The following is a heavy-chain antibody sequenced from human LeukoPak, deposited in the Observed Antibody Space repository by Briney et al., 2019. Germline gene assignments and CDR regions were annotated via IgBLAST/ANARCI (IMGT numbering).Heavy chain of an antibody. J-gene: IGHJ4*02. CDR2: MSGSDTGS. Sequence: GGSLRLSCVASGFTLSSYSMSWVRQAPGKGLEWVSAMSGSDTGSWYADSVKGRFTISRDNSKSTLYLEMNSLRVEDTAVYYCTKVRSGSSNWALQVFEYWGQGALVTVSS. D-gene: IGHD4-11*01. V-gene: IGHV3-23*01. CDR3: TKVRSGSSNWALQVFEY. CDR1: GFTLSSYS.